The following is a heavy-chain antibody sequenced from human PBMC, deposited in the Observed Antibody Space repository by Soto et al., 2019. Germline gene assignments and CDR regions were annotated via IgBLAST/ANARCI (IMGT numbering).Heavy chain of an antibody. V-gene: IGHV4-59*01. CDR2: IYYSGST. CDR1: GGSISSYY. J-gene: IGHJ4*02. D-gene: IGHD3-22*01. Sequence: SETLSLTCTVSGGSISSYYWSWIRQPPGKGLEWIGYIYYSGSTNYNPSLKSRVTISVDTSKNQFSLKLSSVTAADTAVYYCARAGRYYDSRGYHLAYWGQGTLVTVSS. CDR3: ARAGRYYDSRGYHLAY.